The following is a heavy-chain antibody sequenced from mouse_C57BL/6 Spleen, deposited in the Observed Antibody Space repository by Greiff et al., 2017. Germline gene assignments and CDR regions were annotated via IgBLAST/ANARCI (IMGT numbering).Heavy chain of an antibody. CDR2: ISDGGSYT. CDR1: GFTFSSYA. V-gene: IGHV5-4*01. CDR3: ARDTGGYGGMDY. Sequence: DVKLVESGGGLVKPGGSLKLSCAASGFTFSSYAMSWVRQTPGKRLEWVATISDGGSYTYYPDNVKGRFTISRDNAKNNLYLQMSHLKSEDTAMYYCARDTGGYGGMDYWGQGTSVTVSS. J-gene: IGHJ4*01. D-gene: IGHD2-2*01.